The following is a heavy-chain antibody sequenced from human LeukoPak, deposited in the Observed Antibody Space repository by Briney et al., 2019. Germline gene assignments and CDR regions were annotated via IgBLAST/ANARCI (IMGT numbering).Heavy chain of an antibody. V-gene: IGHV3-30*03. CDR3: ARGWAGKGYCSSTSCYGKLFDY. Sequence: GRSLRLSCAASGFTFSSYGMHWVRQAPGKGLEWVAVISYDGSNKYYADSVKGRFTISRDNSKNTLYLQMNSLRAEDTAVYYCARGWAGKGYCSSTSCYGKLFDYWGQGTLVTVSS. J-gene: IGHJ4*02. D-gene: IGHD2-2*01. CDR1: GFTFSSYG. CDR2: ISYDGSNK.